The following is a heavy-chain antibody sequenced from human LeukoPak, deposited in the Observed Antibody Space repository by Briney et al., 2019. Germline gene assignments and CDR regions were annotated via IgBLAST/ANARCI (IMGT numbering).Heavy chain of an antibody. CDR2: ISSSGSTI. V-gene: IGHV3-11*01. J-gene: IGHJ4*02. CDR3: ARESRINMIVVDNY. CDR1: GFTFSDYY. Sequence: GGSLRLSCAASGFTFSDYYMSWIRQAPGKGLEWVSYISSSGSTIYYADSVKGRFTISRDNAKNSLYLQMNSLRAEDTAVYYCARESRINMIVVDNYWGQGTLVTVSS. D-gene: IGHD3-22*01.